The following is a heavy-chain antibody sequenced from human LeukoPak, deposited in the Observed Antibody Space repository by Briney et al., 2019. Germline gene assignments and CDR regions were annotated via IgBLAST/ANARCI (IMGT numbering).Heavy chain of an antibody. Sequence: GGSLRLSCAASGFTFSSYAMSWVRQAPGKGLEWVSAISGSGGSTYYADSVKGRFTISRDNSKNTLYLQMNSLRAEDTAVYYCAKMGIVGGYCSSTSCSIDYWGQGTLVTVSS. CDR2: ISGSGGST. CDR3: AKMGIVGGYCSSTSCSIDY. D-gene: IGHD2-2*01. V-gene: IGHV3-23*01. CDR1: GFTFSSYA. J-gene: IGHJ4*02.